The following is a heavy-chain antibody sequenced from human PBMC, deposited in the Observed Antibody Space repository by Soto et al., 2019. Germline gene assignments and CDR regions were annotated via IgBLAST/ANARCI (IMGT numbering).Heavy chain of an antibody. V-gene: IGHV4-59*12. CDR3: ARGRAAYYYDSSGYYLNWFDP. D-gene: IGHD3-22*01. J-gene: IGHJ5*02. CDR1: GGSISSYY. CDR2: IYYSGST. Sequence: SETLSLTCTVSGGSISSYYWSWIRQPPGKGLEWIGYIYYSGSTNYNPSLKSRVTISVDTSKNQFSLKLSSVTAADTAVYYCARGRAAYYYDSSGYYLNWFDPWGQGTLVTVSS.